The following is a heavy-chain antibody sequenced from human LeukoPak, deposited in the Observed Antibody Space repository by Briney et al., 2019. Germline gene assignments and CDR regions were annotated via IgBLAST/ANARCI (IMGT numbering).Heavy chain of an antibody. V-gene: IGHV3-30*04. J-gene: IGHJ4*02. CDR2: ISYDGSNK. Sequence: GRSLRLSCAASGFTFSSYAMLWVRQAPGKGMEWVAVISYDGSNKYYADSVKGRFTISRDNSKNTLYLQMNSLRAEDTAVYYCARAVPLWFGELLLDYWGQGTLVTVSS. CDR3: ARAVPLWFGELLLDY. D-gene: IGHD3-10*01. CDR1: GFTFSSYA.